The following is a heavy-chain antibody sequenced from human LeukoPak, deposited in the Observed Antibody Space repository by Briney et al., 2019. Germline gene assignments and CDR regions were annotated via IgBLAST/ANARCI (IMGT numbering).Heavy chain of an antibody. CDR3: ARDEDASSDNAFDI. J-gene: IGHJ3*02. CDR1: GYTFTDYY. Sequence: ASVKVSCKASGYTFTDYYMHWVRQAPGQGLEWMGWINPNSGGTNYAQKFQGRVTMTRDTSISTVYMELSRLRSDDTAVYYCARDEDASSDNAFDIWGQGTMVTVSS. CDR2: INPNSGGT. D-gene: IGHD3-22*01. V-gene: IGHV1-2*02.